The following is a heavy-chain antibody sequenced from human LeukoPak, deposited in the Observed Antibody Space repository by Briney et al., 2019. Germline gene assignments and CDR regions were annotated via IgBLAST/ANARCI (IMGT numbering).Heavy chain of an antibody. Sequence: GESLQISCKGSGYSFTSYWIGWVRQMPGKGLEWMGIIYPGDSDTRYSPSFQGQVTISADKSISTAYLQWSSLKASDTAMYYCARQRYCSGGSCQLYNWFDPWGQGTLVTVSS. CDR2: IYPGDSDT. CDR1: GYSFTSYW. CDR3: ARQRYCSGGSCQLYNWFDP. J-gene: IGHJ5*02. V-gene: IGHV5-51*01. D-gene: IGHD2-15*01.